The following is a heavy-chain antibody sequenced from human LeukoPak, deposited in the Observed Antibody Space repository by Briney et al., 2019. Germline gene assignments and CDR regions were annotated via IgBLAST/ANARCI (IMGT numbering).Heavy chain of an antibody. CDR3: ARGGWLPIDY. V-gene: IGHV4-59*01. Sequence: SGTLSLTCTVSGGSISSYYWSWVRQPPGKGLEWIGYIYYSGTTNYNPSLKSRVTISVDTSKNQFSLNLTSVTAADTAVYYCARGGWLPIDYWGQGTLVTVSS. D-gene: IGHD5-18*01. J-gene: IGHJ4*02. CDR1: GGSISSYY. CDR2: IYYSGTT.